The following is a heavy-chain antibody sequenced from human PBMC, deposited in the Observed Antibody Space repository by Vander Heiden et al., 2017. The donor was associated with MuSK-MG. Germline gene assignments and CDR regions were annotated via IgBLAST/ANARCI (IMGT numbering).Heavy chain of an antibody. CDR2: VRTKGYGETT. Sequence: EVQLVGSGGGLVQPGRSLRLSCIGSGFTFGDHAMSWVRQAPGKGLEWVGLVRTKGYGETTEYAASVKGRFTISRDDSKTIAYLQMNSLKTEDTAVYYCTRDCTSCYYGDWYFDLWGRGTLVTVSS. CDR3: TRDCTSCYYGDWYFDL. V-gene: IGHV3-49*04. D-gene: IGHD2-2*01. J-gene: IGHJ2*01. CDR1: GFTFGDHA.